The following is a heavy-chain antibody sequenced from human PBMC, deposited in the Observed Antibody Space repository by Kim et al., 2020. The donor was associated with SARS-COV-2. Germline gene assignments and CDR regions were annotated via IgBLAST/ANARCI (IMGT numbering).Heavy chain of an antibody. CDR2: IRQSGGNT. Sequence: GGSLRLSCAASGFTFNSYAMGWVRQAPGKGLEWVSGIRQSGGNTEYADSVKGRFSISRDNSKNTLYLQMNRLRAEDTAVYYCAKVTSGSSGWFEYFQRWGQGTLVTVSS. V-gene: IGHV3-23*01. J-gene: IGHJ1*01. CDR1: GFTFNSYA. CDR3: AKVTSGSSGWFEYFQR. D-gene: IGHD6-19*01.